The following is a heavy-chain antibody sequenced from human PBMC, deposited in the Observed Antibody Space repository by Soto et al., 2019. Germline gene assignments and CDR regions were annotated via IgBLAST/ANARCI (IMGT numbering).Heavy chain of an antibody. CDR1: GFAFSGHW. V-gene: IGHV3-74*03. CDR2: IDTDGSTGGT. D-gene: IGHD1-26*01. CDR3: ARGRGTYYADS. Sequence: EVRLVESGGALVPPGGSLRLTCEASGFAFSGHWMHWVRRAPGKGLVWVSHIDTDGSTGGTSYADSVKGRFTVSRDDSNDGLYLQMNDLRVEDTAVYYCARGRGTYYADSWGQGTLVTVSS. J-gene: IGHJ4*02.